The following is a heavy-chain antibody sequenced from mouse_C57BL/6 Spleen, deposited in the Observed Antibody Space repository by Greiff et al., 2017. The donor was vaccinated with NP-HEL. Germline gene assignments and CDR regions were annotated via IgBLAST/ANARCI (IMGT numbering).Heavy chain of an antibody. J-gene: IGHJ1*03. CDR1: GYTFTSYW. V-gene: IGHV1-61*01. CDR2: IYPSDSET. Sequence: QVQLKQPGAELVRPESSVKLSCKASGYTFTSYWMDWVKQRPGQGLEWIGNIYPSDSETHYNQKFKDKATLTVDKSSSTAYMQLSSLTSEDSAVYYCARAYYYGSSYWYFDVWGTGTTVTVSS. D-gene: IGHD1-1*01. CDR3: ARAYYYGSSYWYFDV.